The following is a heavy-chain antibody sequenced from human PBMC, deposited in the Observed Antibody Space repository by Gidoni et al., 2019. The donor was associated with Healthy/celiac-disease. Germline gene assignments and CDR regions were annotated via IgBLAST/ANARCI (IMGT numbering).Heavy chain of an antibody. CDR2: ILDDGSNK. J-gene: IGHJ5*02. V-gene: IGHV3-33*01. D-gene: IGHD2-15*01. Sequence: QVQLVESGGGVVQPGRSLRLSCAASGFTLSSYGMHWVRQAPGKGLEWVAVILDDGSNKYCADSVKGRFTISRDNSKNTLYLQLNILRAEDTAVYYCARCSGGSCYSRFDPWGQGTLVTVSS. CDR3: ARCSGGSCYSRFDP. CDR1: GFTLSSYG.